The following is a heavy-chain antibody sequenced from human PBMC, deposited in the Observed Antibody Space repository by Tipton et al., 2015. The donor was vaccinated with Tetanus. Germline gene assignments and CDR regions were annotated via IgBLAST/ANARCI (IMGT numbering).Heavy chain of an antibody. D-gene: IGHD2-15*01. V-gene: IGHV3-33*01. CDR1: GFTFSTHG. CDR3: EREADCSGGSCFSGDFDN. CDR2: VWYDGTRK. Sequence: SLRLSCAASGFTFSTHGMHWVRQAPGKGLEWVALVWYDGTRKYYTESVEGRFTISRDNSKNTLYLQMNSLRAEDTAVYYWEREADCSGGSCFSGDFDNWGQGTQVTVSS. J-gene: IGHJ4*02.